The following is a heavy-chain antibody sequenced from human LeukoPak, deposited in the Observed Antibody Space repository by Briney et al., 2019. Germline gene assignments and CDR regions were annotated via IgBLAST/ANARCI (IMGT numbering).Heavy chain of an antibody. CDR2: IYDSGST. Sequence: PSETLSLTCTVSSGSISTSNYYWGWVRQPPGKALEWIGHIYDSGSTNYNPSLKSRVTISVDTSKNQFSLKLSSVTAADTAVYYCACLTTADAFDIWGQGTMVTVSS. CDR3: ACLTTADAFDI. CDR1: SGSISTSNYY. D-gene: IGHD3-22*01. J-gene: IGHJ3*02. V-gene: IGHV4-61*05.